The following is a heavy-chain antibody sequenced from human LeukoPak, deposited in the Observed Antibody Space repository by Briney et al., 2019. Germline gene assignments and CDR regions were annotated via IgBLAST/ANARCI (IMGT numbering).Heavy chain of an antibody. CDR3: ARDTAMVPRYYYYYYMDV. Sequence: SETLSLTYAVSGYSISSGYYWGWIRQPPGKGLEWIGSIYHSGSTYYNPSLKSRVTISVDTSKNQFSLKLSSVTAADTAVYYCARDTAMVPRYYYYYYMDVWGKGTTVTVSS. D-gene: IGHD5-18*01. CDR1: GYSISSGYY. CDR2: IYHSGST. V-gene: IGHV4-38-2*02. J-gene: IGHJ6*03.